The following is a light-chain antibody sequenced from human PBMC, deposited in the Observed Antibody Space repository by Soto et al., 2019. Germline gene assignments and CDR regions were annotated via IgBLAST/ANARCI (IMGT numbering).Light chain of an antibody. CDR2: EVG. CDR1: SSDIGDYKY. J-gene: IGLJ7*01. Sequence: QSVLTQPASVSGSPGQSITISCTKTSSDIGDYKYVSWHQQHPGKAPKLILYEVGDRPSGISDRFSGSKSGNTASLTISGLQPEDEADYYCSSYSSRLTPVVFGGGTQLTV. V-gene: IGLV2-14*03. CDR3: SSYSSRLTPVV.